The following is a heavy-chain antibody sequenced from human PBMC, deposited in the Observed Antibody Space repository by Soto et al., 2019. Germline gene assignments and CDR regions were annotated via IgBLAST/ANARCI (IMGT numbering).Heavy chain of an antibody. CDR2: INHSGST. CDR1: GGSFSGYY. Sequence: SETLSLTCAVYGGSFSGYYWSWIRQPPGKGLEWIGEINHSGSTNYNPSLKSRVTISVDTSKNQFSLKLSSVTAADTAVYYCARYKIVRGVIKSPLFDYWGQGTLVTVSS. J-gene: IGHJ4*02. CDR3: ARYKIVRGVIKSPLFDY. V-gene: IGHV4-34*01. D-gene: IGHD3-10*01.